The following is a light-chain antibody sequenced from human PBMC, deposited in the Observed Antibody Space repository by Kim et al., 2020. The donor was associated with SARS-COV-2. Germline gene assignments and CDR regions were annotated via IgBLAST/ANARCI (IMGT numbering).Light chain of an antibody. Sequence: SSELTQDPAVSVALGQTVRITCQGDSLRNYYESWYQQKPGQAPVLVIYGKNNRPSGIPDRFSGSTSGNTASLTITGAQAEDEADYYCNCRDSSGNHWVFGGGTQLTVL. CDR1: SLRNYY. CDR2: GKN. CDR3: NCRDSSGNHWV. J-gene: IGLJ3*02. V-gene: IGLV3-19*01.